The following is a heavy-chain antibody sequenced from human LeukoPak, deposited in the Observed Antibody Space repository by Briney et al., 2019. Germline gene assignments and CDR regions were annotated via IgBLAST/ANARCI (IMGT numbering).Heavy chain of an antibody. D-gene: IGHD3-3*01. CDR3: ARGPKGYYDFRSGYVEGYYFDY. CDR2: IYYSGST. J-gene: IGHJ4*02. Sequence: ASETLSLTCTVSGGSISSGDYYWSWIRQPPGKGLEWIGYIYYSGSTYYNPSLKSRVTISVDTSKNQFSLKLSSVTAADTAVYYCARGPKGYYDFRSGYVEGYYFDYWGQGTLVTVSS. V-gene: IGHV4-30-4*08. CDR1: GGSISSGDYY.